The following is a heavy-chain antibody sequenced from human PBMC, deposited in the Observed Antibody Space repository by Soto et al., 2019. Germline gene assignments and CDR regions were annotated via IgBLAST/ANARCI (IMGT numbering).Heavy chain of an antibody. Sequence: PSETLSLTCTVSGGSISSGGYYWSWIRHHPGKGLEWIGYIYSSGSPYYNPSLKSRVSISADTSKNQVSLRLSSVTAADTAVYYCARALKYFQYYMDVWGKGTTVTVSS. J-gene: IGHJ6*03. CDR1: GGSISSGGYY. V-gene: IGHV4-31*03. CDR2: IYSSGSP. D-gene: IGHD3-3*02. CDR3: ARALKYFQYYMDV.